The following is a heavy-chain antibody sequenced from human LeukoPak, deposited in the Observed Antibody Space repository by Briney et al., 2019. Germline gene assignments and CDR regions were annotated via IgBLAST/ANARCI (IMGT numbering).Heavy chain of an antibody. D-gene: IGHD2-15*01. V-gene: IGHV1-69*06. CDR2: IIPIFGTA. CDR1: GGTFSSYA. Sequence: ASVKVSCKASGGTFSSYAISWVRQAPGQGLEWMGGIIPIFGTANYAQKFQGRVTITADKSTSTAYMELSSLRSEDTAVYYCARDPNQYCSGGSCYRWFDPWGQGNLVTVSS. J-gene: IGHJ5*02. CDR3: ARDPNQYCSGGSCYRWFDP.